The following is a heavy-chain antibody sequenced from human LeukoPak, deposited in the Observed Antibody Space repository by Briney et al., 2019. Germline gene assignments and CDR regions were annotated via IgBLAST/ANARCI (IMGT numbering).Heavy chain of an antibody. J-gene: IGHJ4*02. CDR2: ISWNSGSI. CDR1: GFTFDDYA. CDR3: AKDSSSSWYGGGFAY. V-gene: IGHV3-9*01. Sequence: GRSLRLSCAASGFTFDDYAMHWVRQAPGKGLEWVSGISWNSGSIGYADSVKGRFTISRDNVKNSLYLQMNSLRAEDTALYYCAKDSSSSWYGGGFAYWGQGTLVTVSS. D-gene: IGHD6-13*01.